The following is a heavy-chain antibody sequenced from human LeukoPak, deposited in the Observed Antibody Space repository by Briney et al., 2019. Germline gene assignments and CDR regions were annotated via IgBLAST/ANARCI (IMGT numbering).Heavy chain of an antibody. V-gene: IGHV4-34*01. CDR3: ARSPGLGYSGGSCHFDY. J-gene: IGHJ4*02. Sequence: PSETLSLTCAVYGGSFSGYYWSWIRQPPGKGLEWIGEINHSGSTNYNPSLKSRVTISVDTSKNQFSLKLSSVTAADTAVYYCARSPGLGYSGGSCHFDYWGQGMLVTVSS. D-gene: IGHD2-15*01. CDR2: INHSGST. CDR1: GGSFSGYY.